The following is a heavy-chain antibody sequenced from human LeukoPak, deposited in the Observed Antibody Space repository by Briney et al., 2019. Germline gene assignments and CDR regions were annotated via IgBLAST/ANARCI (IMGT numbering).Heavy chain of an antibody. Sequence: ASVKVSCKASGYTFTANYIHWVRQAPGQGLEWVGRIHPKSGGANYAQKFRDRVTLTRDTSINTAYMELSGLRSDDAAVYYCARAYYDSSGYFGWGTDYYYYYMDVWGEGTMVTISS. V-gene: IGHV1-2*06. J-gene: IGHJ6*03. D-gene: IGHD3-22*01. CDR2: IHPKSGGA. CDR1: GYTFTANY. CDR3: ARAYYDSSGYFGWGTDYYYYYMDV.